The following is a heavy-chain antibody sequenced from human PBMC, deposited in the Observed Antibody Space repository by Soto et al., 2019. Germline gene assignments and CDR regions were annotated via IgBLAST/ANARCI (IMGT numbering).Heavy chain of an antibody. J-gene: IGHJ6*02. V-gene: IGHV5-51*01. CDR3: AASIFYYGMDV. CDR1: GYTFTNYW. Sequence: PGGSLKICCKVSGYTFTNYWIGWVRQMPGKGLEWMGIIYPGDSDTKYNPSFQGQVTISADKSITTTYLQWSSLKASDTAIYYCAASIFYYGMDVWGQGTTVTVSS. CDR2: IYPGDSDT.